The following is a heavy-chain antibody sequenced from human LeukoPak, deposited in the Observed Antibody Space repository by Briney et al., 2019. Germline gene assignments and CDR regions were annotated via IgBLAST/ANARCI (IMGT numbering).Heavy chain of an antibody. CDR2: ISGSGGST. CDR1: GFTFSSYA. Sequence: GGSLRLSCAASGFTFSSYAMSWVRQAPGKGLEWVSAISGSGGSTYYADSVKSRFTISRDNSKNTLYLQMNSLRAEDTAVYYCATYPGTPWGYFDYWGQGTLVTVSS. V-gene: IGHV3-23*01. D-gene: IGHD7-27*01. J-gene: IGHJ4*02. CDR3: ATYPGTPWGYFDY.